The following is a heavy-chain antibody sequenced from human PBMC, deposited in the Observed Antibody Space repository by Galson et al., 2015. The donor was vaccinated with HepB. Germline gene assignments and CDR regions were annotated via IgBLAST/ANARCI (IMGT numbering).Heavy chain of an antibody. CDR2: IYWDDDR. V-gene: IGHV2-5*02. D-gene: IGHD3-10*01. J-gene: IGHJ3*02. CDR1: GFSLTTSGVG. CDR3: VHPSTICGLGNVFDI. Sequence: PALVKPTQTLTVTCTFSGFSLTTSGVGLGWIRQPPGKALEWLALIYWDDDRRYKSSLRSRLTITKDASKNQVVLTMTNVDLVDTATYYCVHPSTICGLGNVFDIWGQGTTVTVSS.